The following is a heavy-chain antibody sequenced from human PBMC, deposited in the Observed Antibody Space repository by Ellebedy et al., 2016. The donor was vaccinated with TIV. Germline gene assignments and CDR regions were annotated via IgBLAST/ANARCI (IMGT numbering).Heavy chain of an antibody. Sequence: GESLKISCAASGFTFSSYSMNWVRQAPGKGLEWVSSISSSSSYIYYADSVNGRFTISRDNAKNSLYLQMNSLRAEDTAVYYCARDGTVAASNYWGQGPLVTVSS. V-gene: IGHV3-21*01. D-gene: IGHD6-19*01. CDR2: ISSSSSYI. J-gene: IGHJ4*02. CDR3: ARDGTVAASNY. CDR1: GFTFSSYS.